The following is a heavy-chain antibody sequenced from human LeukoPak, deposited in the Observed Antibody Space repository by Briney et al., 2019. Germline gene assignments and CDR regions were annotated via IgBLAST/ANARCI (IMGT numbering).Heavy chain of an antibody. J-gene: IGHJ4*02. CDR1: GFSFSSYA. CDR3: AKASGNYREYYFDY. CDR2: ISGSGGST. D-gene: IGHD1-26*01. Sequence: GGSLRLSCAASGFSFSSYAMSWVRQAPGKGLEWVSAISGSGGSTYYADSVKGRFTISRDNSKNTLYLQMNSQRAEDTAVYYCAKASGNYREYYFDYWGQGTLVTVSS. V-gene: IGHV3-23*01.